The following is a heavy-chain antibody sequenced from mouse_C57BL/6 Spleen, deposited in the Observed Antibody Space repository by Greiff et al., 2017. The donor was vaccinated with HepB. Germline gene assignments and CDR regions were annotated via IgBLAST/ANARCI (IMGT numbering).Heavy chain of an antibody. D-gene: IGHD1-1*01. CDR3: ARAPITTVVEGMDY. V-gene: IGHV5-6*01. CDR1: GFTFSSYG. CDR2: ISSGGSYT. Sequence: DVHLVESGGDLVKPGGSLKLSCAASGFTFSSYGMSWVRQTPDKRLEWVATISSGGSYTYYPDSVKGRFTISRDNAKNTLYLQMSSLKSEDTAMYYCARAPITTVVEGMDYWGQGTSVTVSS. J-gene: IGHJ4*01.